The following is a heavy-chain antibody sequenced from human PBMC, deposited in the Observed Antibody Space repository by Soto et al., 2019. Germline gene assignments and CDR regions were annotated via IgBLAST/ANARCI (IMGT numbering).Heavy chain of an antibody. CDR2: INSDGTIT. J-gene: IGHJ4*02. Sequence: EVHLVESGGGLDQPGGCLRLSCATSGFNFSTYWVHWVRQVPGKGLVWVSRINSDGTITDYADSVKGRFTTSRDNAKKTLYLEMNSLSADDTAIYYCTRDGGGRYYGGFDNWGQGTLVTVSS. CDR1: GFNFSTYW. CDR3: TRDGGGRYYGGFDN. V-gene: IGHV3-74*01. D-gene: IGHD1-26*01.